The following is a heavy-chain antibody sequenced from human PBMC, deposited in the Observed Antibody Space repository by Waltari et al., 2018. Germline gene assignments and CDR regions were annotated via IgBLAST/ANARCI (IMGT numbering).Heavy chain of an antibody. V-gene: IGHV4-34*01. Sequence: QVHLQPWGAGLLMPSATLSLPCAVYGGSFRVYYWSWIRLPPGKGLEWIGEINHSGSTNYNPSLKSRVNISVDTSKNQFSLKLSSVTAADTAVYYCARVCSSTSCPYYYGMDVWGQGTTVTVSS. CDR2: INHSGST. J-gene: IGHJ6*02. D-gene: IGHD2-2*01. CDR1: GGSFRVYY. CDR3: ARVCSSTSCPYYYGMDV.